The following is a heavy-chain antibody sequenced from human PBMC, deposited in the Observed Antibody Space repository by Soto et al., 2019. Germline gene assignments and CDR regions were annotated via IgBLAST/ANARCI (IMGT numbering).Heavy chain of an antibody. V-gene: IGHV5-51*01. J-gene: IGHJ4*02. Sequence: HGESLKISCEGSGDTFTNYWIGWVRQMPGKGLEWMGIIYPGDSDTRYSPSFQGQVTISADKSISTAYLQWSSLKASDTAMYYCATSTLYSYGYDWGQGTLVTVSS. D-gene: IGHD5-18*01. CDR1: GDTFTNYW. CDR2: IYPGDSDT. CDR3: ATSTLYSYGYD.